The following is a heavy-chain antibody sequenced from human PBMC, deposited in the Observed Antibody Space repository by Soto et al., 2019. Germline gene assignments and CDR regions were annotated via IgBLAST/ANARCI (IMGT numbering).Heavy chain of an antibody. J-gene: IGHJ6*02. CDR3: AREPVAGATPLDX. V-gene: IGHV3-30*04. CDR1: GLIFRTYG. CDR2: ISYDGSDK. Sequence: GGSLRLSFAASGLIFRTYGFHWVRQTPGKGLEWVSTISYDGSDKDYADSVKVRFIISRDNSKNTLFLQMNSLKSDDTALYYCAREPVAGATPLDXWGQGTTVTVS. D-gene: IGHD1-26*01.